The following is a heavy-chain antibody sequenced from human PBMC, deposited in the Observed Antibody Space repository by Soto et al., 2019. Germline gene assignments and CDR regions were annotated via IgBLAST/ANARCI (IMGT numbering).Heavy chain of an antibody. CDR3: ARGYRWGMDV. J-gene: IGHJ6*04. D-gene: IGHD3-16*02. CDR1: GFTLSDHY. V-gene: IGHV3-74*01. CDR2: INGDGSNT. Sequence: GGSLRRSCAVAGFTLSDHYIDWVRQAPGKGLMWVSRINGDGSNTFYADSVKGRFTISRDNAKNTLYLQMNSLRAEDTALYFCARGYRWGMDVWGKGTTGTVSS.